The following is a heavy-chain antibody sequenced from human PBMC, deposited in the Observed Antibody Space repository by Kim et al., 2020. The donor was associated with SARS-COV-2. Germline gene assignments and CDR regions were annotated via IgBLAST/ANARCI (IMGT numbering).Heavy chain of an antibody. J-gene: IGHJ4*02. V-gene: IGHV4-34*01. Sequence: SETLSLTCAVYGGSFSGYYWSWIRQPPGKGLEWIGEINHSGRTNYNPSLKSRVTISVDTSKNQFSLKLTSVTAADTAVYFCARRLSNTSGWGSHYCDLWGQGILVNVSS. CDR2: INHSGRT. D-gene: IGHD3-10*01. CDR1: GGSFSGYY. CDR3: ARRLSNTSGWGSHYCDL.